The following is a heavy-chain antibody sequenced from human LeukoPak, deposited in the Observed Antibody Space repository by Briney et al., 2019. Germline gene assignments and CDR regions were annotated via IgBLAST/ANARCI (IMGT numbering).Heavy chain of an antibody. CDR2: IRYDGSNK. Sequence: GRSLRLSCAASGFTFSTYCMHWVRQAPGKGPEWVAVIRYDGSNKNYGDSVKGRFTISRDNPKNTLYLQMNSLRAEDTAVYYCARALSAMVPDYWGQGTLLTVSS. J-gene: IGHJ4*02. V-gene: IGHV3-33*01. CDR1: GFTFSTYC. CDR3: ARALSAMVPDY. D-gene: IGHD5-18*01.